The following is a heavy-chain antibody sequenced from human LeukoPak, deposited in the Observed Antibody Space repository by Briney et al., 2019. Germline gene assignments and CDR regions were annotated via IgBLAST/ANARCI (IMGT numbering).Heavy chain of an antibody. J-gene: IGHJ4*02. V-gene: IGHV1-69*01. CDR3: ARGSGYQSIYFDY. CDR1: GATFSSYA. CDR2: IIPIFGTA. D-gene: IGHD2-15*01. Sequence: ASVKVSCKASGATFSSYAISWVRQAPGQGLEWMGGIIPIFGTANYAQKFQGRVTITADESTSTAYMELSSLRCEDTAVYYCARGSGYQSIYFDYWGQGTLVTVSS.